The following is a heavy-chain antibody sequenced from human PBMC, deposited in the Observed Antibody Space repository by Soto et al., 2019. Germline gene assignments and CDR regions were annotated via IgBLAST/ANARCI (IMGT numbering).Heavy chain of an antibody. J-gene: IGHJ3*02. CDR2: ISAYNGNT. V-gene: IGHV1-18*01. CDR3: AREARLAYCSGGSCYSSDAFDI. Sequence: ASVKVSCKASGYTFTSYGISWVRQAPGQGLEWMGWISAYNGNTNYAQKLQGRVTMTTDTSTSTAYMELRSLRSDDTAVYYCAREARLAYCSGGSCYSSDAFDIWGQGTMVTVSS. CDR1: GYTFTSYG. D-gene: IGHD2-15*01.